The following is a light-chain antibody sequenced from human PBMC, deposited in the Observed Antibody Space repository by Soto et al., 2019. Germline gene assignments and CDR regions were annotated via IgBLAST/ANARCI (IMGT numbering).Light chain of an antibody. CDR3: HQYNTWPLT. CDR1: QFVRSN. CDR2: GAS. V-gene: IGKV3-15*01. J-gene: IGKJ4*01. Sequence: GMTQSPATLSVSPGDRVTLSCRASQFVRSNSAWYQQKPGQAPRLLIYGASLRATGIPARFSGSGYGTEFTLTISSLQSEDFAVYYCHQYNTWPLTFGGGTKV.